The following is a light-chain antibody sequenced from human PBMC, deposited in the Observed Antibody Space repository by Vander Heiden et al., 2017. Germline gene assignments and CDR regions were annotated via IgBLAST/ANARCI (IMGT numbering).Light chain of an antibody. CDR2: GAS. Sequence: IVMTQSPATLSVSPGERASLSCRASQSITSNLAWYQHKPGQAPRLLIYGASTSATGIPARFSGSGSGTEFTLTISSLQSEDFAVYYCQQENNWPITFGGGTKVDIK. J-gene: IGKJ4*01. CDR3: QQENNWPIT. CDR1: QSITSN. V-gene: IGKV3-15*01.